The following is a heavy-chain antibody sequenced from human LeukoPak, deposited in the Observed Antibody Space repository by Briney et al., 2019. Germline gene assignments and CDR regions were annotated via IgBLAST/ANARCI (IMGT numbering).Heavy chain of an antibody. CDR1: GFTFSNYG. CDR2: MWYDGSIK. J-gene: IGHJ6*03. CDR3: ARGRDGYNYYYYYYMDV. Sequence: GGSLRLSCAASGFTFSNYGMHWVRQAPGKGLEWLAIMWYDGSIKYYADSAKGRFTISRDNSKNTVLLQMNSLRAEDTAVYYCARGRDGYNYYYYYYMDVWGKGTTVTVSS. D-gene: IGHD5-24*01. V-gene: IGHV3-33*02.